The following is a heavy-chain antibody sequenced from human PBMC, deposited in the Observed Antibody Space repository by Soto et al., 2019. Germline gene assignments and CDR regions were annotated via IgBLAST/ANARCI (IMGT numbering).Heavy chain of an antibody. CDR1: GGTFSSYA. CDR3: APSPGSYDY. D-gene: IGHD3-10*01. V-gene: IGHV1-69*12. J-gene: IGHJ4*02. Sequence: QVQLVQSGAGVKKPGSSVKVSCKACGGTFSSYAISRVRQAPGQGLEWMGGIIPIFGTANYAQKFQGRVTITADESTSTAYMELSSQRSEDTAVYYCAPSPGSYDYWGQGTLVTVSS. CDR2: IIPIFGTA.